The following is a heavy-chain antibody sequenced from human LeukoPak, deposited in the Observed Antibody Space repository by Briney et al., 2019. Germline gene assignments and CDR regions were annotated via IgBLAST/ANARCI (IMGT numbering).Heavy chain of an antibody. V-gene: IGHV1-2*02. CDR3: AKVGYSGGFYPRRNYYFDF. CDR2: INPSSGDT. J-gene: IGHJ4*02. Sequence: ASVKVSCKTSGYTFTGYYIHWVRQAPGQGLEWMGWINPSSGDTNYAQKFQGRVSMTGDTSISTAYMELSRLRSEDTAVYYCAKVGYSGGFYPRRNYYFDFWGQGTLVTVSS. D-gene: IGHD1-26*01. CDR1: GYTFTGYY.